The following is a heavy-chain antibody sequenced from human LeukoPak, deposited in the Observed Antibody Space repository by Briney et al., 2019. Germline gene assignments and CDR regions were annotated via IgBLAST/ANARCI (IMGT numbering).Heavy chain of an antibody. CDR1: GFTFSSSA. Sequence: PGGSLRLSCSVSGFTFSSSAIPSVRQAPGKGLGWVAVISYDGSNKYYADSVKGRFTISRDNSKNTLYLQMNSLRAEDTAVYYCAREAVATYAIDYWGQGTLVTVSS. CDR3: AREAVATYAIDY. J-gene: IGHJ4*02. V-gene: IGHV3-30-3*01. D-gene: IGHD5-12*01. CDR2: ISYDGSNK.